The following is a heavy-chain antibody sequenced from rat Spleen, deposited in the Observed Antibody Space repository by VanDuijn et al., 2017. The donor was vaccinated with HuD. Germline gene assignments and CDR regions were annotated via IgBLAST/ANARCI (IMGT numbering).Heavy chain of an antibody. CDR3: VRSGTGWELRYFDH. J-gene: IGHJ2*01. CDR2: ISYSGST. Sequence: EVQLQESGPGLVKPSQSLSLTCSVTDYSITTNYWGWIRKFPGNKMEWMGYISYSGSTSYNPSLKSRISITRDTSKNQFFLQLNSVTTEDTATYYCVRSGTGWELRYFDHWGQGVMVTVSS. CDR1: DYSITTNY. V-gene: IGHV3-1*01. D-gene: IGHD5-1*01.